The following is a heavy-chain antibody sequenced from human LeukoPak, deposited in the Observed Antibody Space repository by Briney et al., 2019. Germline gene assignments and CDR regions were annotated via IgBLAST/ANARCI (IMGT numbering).Heavy chain of an antibody. J-gene: IGHJ5*02. CDR1: GGSISSYY. CDR2: IYYSGST. D-gene: IGHD3-3*01. V-gene: IGHV4-59*01. CDR3: ARGERITIFGVVTKYSWFDP. Sequence: SGTLSLTCTVSGGSISSYYWGWIRQPPGKGLEWIGYIYYSGSTNYNPSLKSRVTISVDTSKNQFSLKLSSVTAADTAVYYCARGERITIFGVVTKYSWFDPWGQGTLVTVSS.